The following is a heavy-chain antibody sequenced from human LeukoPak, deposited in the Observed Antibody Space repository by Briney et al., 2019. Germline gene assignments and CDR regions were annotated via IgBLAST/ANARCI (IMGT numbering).Heavy chain of an antibody. CDR1: GFTFSSYS. CDR2: ISSFSSTI. CDR3: ARGSYGAVDY. V-gene: IGHV3-48*02. D-gene: IGHD4/OR15-4a*01. Sequence: PGRFLRLSCVGSGFTFSSYSINWVRQAPGKGLEWVSYISSFSSTIYYADSVKGRFTISRDNAKNSLYLQMNSLRDEDTAVYYCARGSYGAVDYWGQGTLVTVSS. J-gene: IGHJ4*02.